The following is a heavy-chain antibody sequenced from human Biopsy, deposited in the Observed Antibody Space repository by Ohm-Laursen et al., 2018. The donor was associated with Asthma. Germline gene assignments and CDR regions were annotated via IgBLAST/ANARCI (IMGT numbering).Heavy chain of an antibody. D-gene: IGHD6-19*01. CDR3: AREGIAVAHFDY. V-gene: IGHV3-30-3*01. CDR2: ISYDGSNN. CDR1: VFTFLSYA. J-gene: IGHJ4*02. Sequence: SLRLSFTASVFTFLSYAMHWVRQAPRQGLGWVAVISYDGSNNYYADSVKGRFTISRDNSKNTLYLQMNSLRAEDTAVYYCAREGIAVAHFDYWGQGTLVTVSS.